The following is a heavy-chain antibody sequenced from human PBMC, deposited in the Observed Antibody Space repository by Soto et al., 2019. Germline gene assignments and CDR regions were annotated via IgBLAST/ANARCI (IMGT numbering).Heavy chain of an antibody. J-gene: IGHJ4*02. V-gene: IGHV3-23*01. Sequence: PGGSLRLSCAASGFTFSSYAMSWVRQAPGKGLEWVSAISGSGVNTYYADSVKGRFTISRDNSKNTLYLQMNSLRAEDTAVYYCAKDPRPFKGYSYGYEWGQGTMVTVYS. CDR2: ISGSGVNT. CDR1: GFTFSSYA. D-gene: IGHD5-18*01. CDR3: AKDPRPFKGYSYGYE.